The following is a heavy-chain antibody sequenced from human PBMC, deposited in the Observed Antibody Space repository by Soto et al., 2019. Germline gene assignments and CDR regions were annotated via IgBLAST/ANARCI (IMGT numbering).Heavy chain of an antibody. D-gene: IGHD3-10*01. V-gene: IGHV3-23*01. CDR2: ISGSGGST. J-gene: IGHJ4*02. Sequence: PGGSLRLSCAASGFTFSSYAMSWVRQAPGKGLEWVSAISGSGGSTYCADSVKGRFTISRDNSKNTLYLQMNGLRAEDTAVYYCAKDLVRFGNRIDYWGQGTLVTVSS. CDR1: GFTFSSYA. CDR3: AKDLVRFGNRIDY.